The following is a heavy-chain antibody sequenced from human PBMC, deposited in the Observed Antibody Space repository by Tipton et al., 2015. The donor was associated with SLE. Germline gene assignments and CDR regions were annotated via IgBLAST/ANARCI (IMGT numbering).Heavy chain of an antibody. CDR2: ISAYNGNT. J-gene: IGHJ2*01. D-gene: IGHD6-6*01. CDR1: GFTFSSYG. Sequence: SCAASGFTFSSYGISWVRQAPGQGLEWMGWISAYNGNTNYAQKLQGRVTMTTDTSTSTAYMELRSLRSDDTAVYYCARDRIAARPGFDLWGRGTLVTVSS. CDR3: ARDRIAARPGFDL. V-gene: IGHV1-18*01.